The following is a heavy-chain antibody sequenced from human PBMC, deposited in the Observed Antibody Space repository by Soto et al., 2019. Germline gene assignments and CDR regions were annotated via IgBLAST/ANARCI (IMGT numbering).Heavy chain of an antibody. CDR1: GFTFSSYS. CDR3: ARDRKYQLYPELGGDYDILTGTGY. D-gene: IGHD3-9*01. Sequence: GGSLRLSCAASGFTFSSYSMNWVRQAPGKGLEWVSYISSSSSTIYYADSVKGRFTISRDNAKNSLYLQMNSLRDEDTAVYYCARDRKYQLYPELGGDYDILTGTGYWGQGTLVTVSS. CDR2: ISSSSSTI. J-gene: IGHJ4*02. V-gene: IGHV3-48*02.